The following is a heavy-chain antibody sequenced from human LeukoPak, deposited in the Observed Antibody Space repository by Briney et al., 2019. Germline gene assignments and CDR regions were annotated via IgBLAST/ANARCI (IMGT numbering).Heavy chain of an antibody. CDR2: ISAYNGNT. CDR1: GYTFTSYG. Sequence: GASVKVSCKASGYTFTSYGISWVRQAPGQGLEWMGWISAYNGNTNYAQKLQGRVTMTTDTSTSTAYMELRSLRSDGTAVYYCARLVVVPAAMENWFDPWGQGTLVTVSS. J-gene: IGHJ5*02. V-gene: IGHV1-18*01. D-gene: IGHD2-2*01. CDR3: ARLVVVPAAMENWFDP.